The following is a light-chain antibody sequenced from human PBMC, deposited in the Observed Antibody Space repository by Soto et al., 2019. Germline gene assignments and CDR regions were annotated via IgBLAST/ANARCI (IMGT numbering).Light chain of an antibody. J-gene: IGKJ2*01. CDR3: MQGSHWAT. Sequence: VVMTQSPLTLAVTLGQTASISCRSSQSLVSSDGLTYFNWFHQRPGQSPRRLIYKVSNRDSGVPVRFTGSGSGTDFTLTISRVEAEDVGIYYCMQGSHWATFGQGTKLEIK. CDR2: KVS. CDR1: QSLVSSDGLTY. V-gene: IGKV2-30*01.